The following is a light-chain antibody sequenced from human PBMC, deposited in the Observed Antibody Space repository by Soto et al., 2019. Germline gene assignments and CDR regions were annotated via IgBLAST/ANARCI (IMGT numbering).Light chain of an antibody. CDR1: QSVRSSY. CDR2: GAS. J-gene: IGKJ1*01. V-gene: IGKV3-20*01. Sequence: DTVLTQSPGTLSLTPGERVTLYCRARQSVRSSYLAWYQQKPGQAPRLLICGASGRATGIPDRFSGSGSGTDFTLTIRRLEPEDFAVYYCQQYGNPPQTFGQWTKVAIK. CDR3: QQYGNPPQT.